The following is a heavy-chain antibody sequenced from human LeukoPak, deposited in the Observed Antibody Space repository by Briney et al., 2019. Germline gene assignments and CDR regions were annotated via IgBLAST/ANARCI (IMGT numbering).Heavy chain of an antibody. V-gene: IGHV1-69*02. J-gene: IGHJ6*03. CDR3: ASLTYYYDSSGYYSPRYYYMDV. CDR2: IIPILGIA. D-gene: IGHD3-22*01. Sequence: GASVKVSCKASGGTFSSYTISWVRQAPGQGLEWMGRIIPILGIANYAQKFQGRVTITADESTSTAYMELSSLRSEDTAVYYCASLTYYYDSSGYYSPRYYYMDVWGKGTTVTVSS. CDR1: GGTFSSYT.